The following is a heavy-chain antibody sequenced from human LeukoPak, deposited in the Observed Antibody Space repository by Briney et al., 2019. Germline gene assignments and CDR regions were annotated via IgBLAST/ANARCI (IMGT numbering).Heavy chain of an antibody. Sequence: GGSLRLSCAASGFTFSSYAMSWVRQAPGKGLEWVSAISGSGGSTYYADSVKGRFTISRDNSKNTLYLQMNSPRAEDTAVYYCAKHCSSTSCYFWGQGTLVTVSS. J-gene: IGHJ4*02. V-gene: IGHV3-23*01. CDR3: AKHCSSTSCYF. CDR1: GFTFSSYA. CDR2: ISGSGGST. D-gene: IGHD2-2*01.